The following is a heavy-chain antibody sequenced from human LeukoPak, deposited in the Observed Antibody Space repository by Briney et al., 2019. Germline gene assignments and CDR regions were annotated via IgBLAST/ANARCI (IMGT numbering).Heavy chain of an antibody. CDR2: INHSGST. D-gene: IGHD3-22*01. CDR3: ARVPSYDSRGYYVDY. V-gene: IGHV4-34*01. J-gene: IGHJ4*02. CDR1: GGSFSGYY. Sequence: KPSETLSLTCAVYGGSFSGYYWSWIRQPPGKGLEWIGEINHSGSTNYNPSLKSRVTISVDTSKNQFSLKLSSVTAADTAVYYCARVPSYDSRGYYVDYWGQGTLVTVSS.